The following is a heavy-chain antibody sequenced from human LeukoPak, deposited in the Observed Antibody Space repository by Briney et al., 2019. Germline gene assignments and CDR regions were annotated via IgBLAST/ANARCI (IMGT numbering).Heavy chain of an antibody. D-gene: IGHD3-10*01. CDR1: GGSISSSSYY. CDR2: ISGSGGST. J-gene: IGHJ4*02. V-gene: IGHV3-23*01. CDR3: AKAYGSGSYRSLHDY. Sequence: GTLSLTCTVSGGSISSSSYYWGWIRQPPGKGLEWVSAISGSGGSTYYADSVKGRFTISRDNSKNTLYLQMNSLRAEDTAVYYCAKAYGSGSYRSLHDYWGQGTLVTVSS.